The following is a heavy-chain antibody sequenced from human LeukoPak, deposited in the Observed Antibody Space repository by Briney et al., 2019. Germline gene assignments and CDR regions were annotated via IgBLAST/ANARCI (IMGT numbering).Heavy chain of an antibody. J-gene: IGHJ4*02. V-gene: IGHV4-4*02. D-gene: IGHD6-19*01. Sequence: SETLSLTCAVSGGSISGSNWWSWVRQPPGKGLEWIGEIYHSGSTNYNPSLKSRVTISVDKSKNQFSLKLSSVTAADTAVYYCARRGIAVAGSFDYWGQGTLVTVSS. CDR1: GGSISGSNW. CDR3: ARRGIAVAGSFDY. CDR2: IYHSGST.